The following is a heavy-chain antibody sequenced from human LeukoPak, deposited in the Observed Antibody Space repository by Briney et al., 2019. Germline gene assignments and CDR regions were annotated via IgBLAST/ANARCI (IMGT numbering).Heavy chain of an antibody. CDR1: GGSISSSSYY. CDR3: ASRLRYFDWLFGGPPDY. J-gene: IGHJ4*02. CDR2: IYYSGST. D-gene: IGHD3-9*01. Sequence: SETLSLTCTVSGGSISSSSYYWGWIRQPPGKGLEWIGSIYYSGSTYYNPSLKSRVTISVDTSKNQFSLKLSSVTAADTAVYYCASRLRYFDWLFGGPPDYWGQGTLVTVSS. V-gene: IGHV4-39*01.